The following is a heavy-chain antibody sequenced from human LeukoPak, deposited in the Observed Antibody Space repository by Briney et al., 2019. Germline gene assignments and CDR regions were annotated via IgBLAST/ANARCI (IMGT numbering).Heavy chain of an antibody. V-gene: IGHV3-23*01. D-gene: IGHD3-22*01. CDR2: ISGSGGST. CDR3: VRSMLGDYYDSRKFDY. J-gene: IGHJ4*02. Sequence: PGGFLRLSCVASGFSFSYYGMHWVRQAPGKGLEWVSAISGSGGSTYYADSVKGRFTISRDNSKNTLYLQMNSLRAEDTAVYYCVRSMLGDYYDSRKFDYWGQGTLVTVSS. CDR1: GFSFSYYG.